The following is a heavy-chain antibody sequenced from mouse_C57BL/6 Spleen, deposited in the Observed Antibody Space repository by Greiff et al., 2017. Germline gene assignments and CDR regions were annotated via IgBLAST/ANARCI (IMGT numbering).Heavy chain of an antibody. V-gene: IGHV7-3*01. CDR1: GFTFTDYY. J-gene: IGHJ1*03. CDR2: IRNKANGYTT. D-gene: IGHD1-1*01. CDR3: ARRPTVVATRYFDV. Sequence: EVKLMESGGGLVQPGGSLSLSCAASGFTFTDYYMSWVRQPPGKALEWLGFIRNKANGYTTEYSASVKGRFTISRDNSQSILYLQMNALRAEDSATYYCARRPTVVATRYFDVWGTGTTVTVSS.